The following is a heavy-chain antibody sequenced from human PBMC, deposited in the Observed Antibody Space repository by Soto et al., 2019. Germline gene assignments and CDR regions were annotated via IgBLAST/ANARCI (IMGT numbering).Heavy chain of an antibody. Sequence: QVQLVESGGGLVEPGGSLRLSCAASGFSVGDNYMTWIRQAPGKGLEWLSYSSSSGGYKNYADSVKGRFTISRDNAKNSLYLQMDSLRAEDTAVYFCARSSGRRHVFTFDYGLDVWGQGTTVTVSS. CDR1: GFSVGDNY. CDR3: ARSSGRRHVFTFDYGLDV. V-gene: IGHV3-11*06. D-gene: IGHD3-16*01. J-gene: IGHJ6*02. CDR2: SSSSGGYK.